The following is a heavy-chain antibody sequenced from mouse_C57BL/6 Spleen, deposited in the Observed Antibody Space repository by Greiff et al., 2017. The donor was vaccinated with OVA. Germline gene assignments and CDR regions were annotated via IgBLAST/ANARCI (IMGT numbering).Heavy chain of an antibody. CDR2: ISYDGSN. V-gene: IGHV3-6*01. Sequence: DVHLVESGPGLVKPSQSLSLTCSVTGYSITSGYYWNWIRQFPGNKLEWMGYISYDGSNNYNPSLKNRISITRDTSKNQFFLKLNSVTTEDTATYYCARDQTTGHYFDYWGQGTTLTVSS. CDR1: GYSITSGYY. CDR3: ARDQTTGHYFDY. D-gene: IGHD1-1*01. J-gene: IGHJ2*01.